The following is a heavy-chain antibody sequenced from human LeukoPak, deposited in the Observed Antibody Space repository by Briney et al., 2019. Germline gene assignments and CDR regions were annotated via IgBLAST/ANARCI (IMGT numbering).Heavy chain of an antibody. CDR1: GFTFSSYG. V-gene: IGHV3-30*02. CDR3: AKDTTPPKAGFDP. CDR2: IRYDGSNR. D-gene: IGHD1-14*01. J-gene: IGHJ5*02. Sequence: GGSLRLSCAASGFTFSSYGMHWGRQAPGKGLKWVAFIRYDGSNRYYTDSVKGRFTISRDNSKNTLYLQMNSLRAEDTAVYYCAKDTTPPKAGFDPWGQGTLVTVSS.